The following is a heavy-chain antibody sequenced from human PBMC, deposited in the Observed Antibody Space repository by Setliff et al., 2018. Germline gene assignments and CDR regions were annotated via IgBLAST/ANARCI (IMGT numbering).Heavy chain of an antibody. CDR1: GGSISSSSYY. CDR3: ARTGTYRYFDS. V-gene: IGHV4-39*01. J-gene: IGHJ4*02. Sequence: SETLSLTCTVSGGSISSSSYYWGWIRQPPGKGLEWIGSIYYSGSTYYNSSLKSRVTISVDTSKNQFSLKLSSVTAADTAVYYCARTGTYRYFDSWGQGAPVTVSS. D-gene: IGHD1-7*01. CDR2: IYYSGST.